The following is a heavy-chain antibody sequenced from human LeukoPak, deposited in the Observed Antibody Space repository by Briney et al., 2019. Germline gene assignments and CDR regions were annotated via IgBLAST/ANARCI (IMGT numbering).Heavy chain of an antibody. D-gene: IGHD1-26*01. CDR3: ARDSVAEVGALDY. Sequence: KPGGSLRLSCAASGFTFSSYSMNWVRQAPGKGLEWVSSISSSSSYIYYADSVKGRFTISRDNAKNSLYLQMNSLRAEDTAVYYCARDSVAEVGALDYWGQGTLVTVSS. J-gene: IGHJ4*02. CDR2: ISSSSSYI. CDR1: GFTFSSYS. V-gene: IGHV3-21*01.